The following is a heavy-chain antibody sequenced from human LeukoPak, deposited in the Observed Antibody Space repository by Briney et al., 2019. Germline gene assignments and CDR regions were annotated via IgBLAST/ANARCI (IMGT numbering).Heavy chain of an antibody. J-gene: IGHJ6*02. CDR3: ARDWASTGIYGMDV. CDR1: GFTVSSNY. Sequence: GGSLRLSCAASGFTVSSNYMSWVRQAPGKGLEWVSVIYSGGSTYYADSVKGRFTISRDNSKNTLYLQMSSLRAEDTAVYYCARDWASTGIYGMDVWGQGTTVTVSS. D-gene: IGHD4-11*01. CDR2: IYSGGST. V-gene: IGHV3-66*01.